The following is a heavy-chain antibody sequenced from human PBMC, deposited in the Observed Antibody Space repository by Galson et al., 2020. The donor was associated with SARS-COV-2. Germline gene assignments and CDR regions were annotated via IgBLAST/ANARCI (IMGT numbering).Heavy chain of an antibody. V-gene: IGHV4-31*03. Sequence: SETLSLTCTVSGGSISSGGYYWSWIRQHPGKGLEWIGYIYYSGSTYYNPSLKSRVTISVDTSKNQFSLKLSSVTAADTAVYYCARDVFDGDSSSPVGGYYYYGMDVWGQGTTVTVSS. D-gene: IGHD6-6*01. CDR1: GGSISSGGYY. J-gene: IGHJ6*02. CDR2: IYYSGST. CDR3: ARDVFDGDSSSPVGGYYYYGMDV.